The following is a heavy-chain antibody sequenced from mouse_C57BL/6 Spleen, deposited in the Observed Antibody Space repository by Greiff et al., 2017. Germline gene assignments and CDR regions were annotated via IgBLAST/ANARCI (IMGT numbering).Heavy chain of an antibody. J-gene: IGHJ2*01. V-gene: IGHV5-17*01. CDR1: GFTFSDYG. D-gene: IGHD1-1*01. CDR3: ARTTTDPLDY. CDR2: ISSGSSTI. Sequence: EVNVVESGGGLVKPGGSLKLSCAASGFTFSDYGMHWVRQAPEKGLEWVAYISSGSSTIYYADTVKGRFTISRDNARSTLFLQMTSLRSEDTAMYYCARTTTDPLDYWGQGTTLTVSS.